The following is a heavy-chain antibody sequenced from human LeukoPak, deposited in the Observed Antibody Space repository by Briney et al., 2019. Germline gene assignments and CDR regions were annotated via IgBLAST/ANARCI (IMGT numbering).Heavy chain of an antibody. CDR1: GGTFSSYA. J-gene: IGHJ5*02. V-gene: IGHV1-2*02. CDR2: INPNSGGT. Sequence: ASVKVSCKASGGTFSSYAISWVRQAPGQGLEWMGWINPNSGGTNYAQKFQGRVTMTRDTPISTAYMELSRLRSDDTAVYYCARDGDDILTGYSPPDSWGQGTLVTVSS. CDR3: ARDGDDILTGYSPPDS. D-gene: IGHD3-9*01.